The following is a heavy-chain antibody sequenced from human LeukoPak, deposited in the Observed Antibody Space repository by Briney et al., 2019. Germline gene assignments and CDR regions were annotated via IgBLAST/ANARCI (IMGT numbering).Heavy chain of an antibody. D-gene: IGHD4-17*01. Sequence: GGSQRLSCAASGFTFSSHGMCWVRQAPGRGLEWVSSISIGGDTTYSDSVKGRFTISRDNSKNTLYLQLDSLRAEDTAIYYCAKEIRPNDCWGQGTLVTVSS. V-gene: IGHV3-23*01. CDR1: GFTFSSHG. J-gene: IGHJ4*02. CDR2: ISIGGDTT. CDR3: AKEIRPNDC.